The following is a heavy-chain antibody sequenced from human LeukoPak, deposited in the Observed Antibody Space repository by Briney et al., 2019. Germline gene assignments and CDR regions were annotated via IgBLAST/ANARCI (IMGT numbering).Heavy chain of an antibody. CDR2: INPNSGYT. CDR1: GYTFTGYY. J-gene: IGHJ4*02. D-gene: IGHD1-26*01. V-gene: IGHV1-2*02. Sequence: ASVKVSCKASGYTFTGYYIHWVRQAPGQGLEWMGYINPNSGYTNYAQKFQDRVTVTRDTSISTAYMELSRLRSDDTAVYYCAREEANTRRHSDYWGQGTLVTVSS. CDR3: AREEANTRRHSDY.